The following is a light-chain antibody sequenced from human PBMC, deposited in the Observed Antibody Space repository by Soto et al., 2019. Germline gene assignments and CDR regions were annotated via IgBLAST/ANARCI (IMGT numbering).Light chain of an antibody. CDR1: QSVSSN. Sequence: EIVMTQAPANLSLSPGEKTTLSCRASQSVSSNLAWYQQKPGQAPSLLIYGASTRATGIPARFSGSGSGTKFTLTISSLQSEDFAVYYCQQDNNWPRTFGQGNKV. CDR3: QQDNNWPRT. CDR2: GAS. J-gene: IGKJ1*01. V-gene: IGKV3-15*01.